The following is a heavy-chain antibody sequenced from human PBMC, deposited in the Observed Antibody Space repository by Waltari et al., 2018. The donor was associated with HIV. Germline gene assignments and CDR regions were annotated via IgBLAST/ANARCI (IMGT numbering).Heavy chain of an antibody. CDR1: GFPFSSYA. V-gene: IGHV3-30-3*01. J-gene: IGHJ4*02. CDR3: ARDPQYCSSTSCSYYFDY. CDR2: ISYDGSNK. Sequence: QVQLVESGGGVVQPGRSLSLSCAASGFPFSSYAMHWVRQAPGKGLEWVAVISYDGSNKYYADSVKGRFTISRDNSKNTLYLQMNSLRAEDTAVYYCARDPQYCSSTSCSYYFDYWGQGTLVTVSS. D-gene: IGHD2-2*01.